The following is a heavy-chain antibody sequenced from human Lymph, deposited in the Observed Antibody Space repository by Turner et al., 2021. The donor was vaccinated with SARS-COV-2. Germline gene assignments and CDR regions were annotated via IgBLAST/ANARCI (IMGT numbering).Heavy chain of an antibody. CDR2: NIPILRKA. CDR3: ARVVGGFGELGYYYYYGMDV. J-gene: IGHJ6*02. V-gene: IGHV1-69*10. CDR1: GGTFSSYA. D-gene: IGHD3-10*01. Sequence: QVQLVQSGAEVKKPGSSVKVSCKASGGTFSSYAISWVRQAPGQGLEWVGGNIPILRKATYEQKSQGRDTITEDKSTSTAYMELSSLRSEDTAVFYCARVVGGFGELGYYYYYGMDVWGQGTTVTVSS.